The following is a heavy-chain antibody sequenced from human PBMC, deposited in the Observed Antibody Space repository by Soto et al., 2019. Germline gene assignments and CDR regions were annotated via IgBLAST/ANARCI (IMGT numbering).Heavy chain of an antibody. D-gene: IGHD6-13*01. J-gene: IGHJ4*02. CDR1: GGSISSYY. CDR3: ARALQRSSSSWYDY. Sequence: WETLSLTCTVSGGSISSYYWSWIRQPPGKGLEWIGYIYYSGSTNYSPSLKSRVTISVDTSKNQFSLKLSSVTAADTAVYYCARALQRSSSSWYDYWGQATLVTVSS. CDR2: IYYSGST. V-gene: IGHV4-59*01.